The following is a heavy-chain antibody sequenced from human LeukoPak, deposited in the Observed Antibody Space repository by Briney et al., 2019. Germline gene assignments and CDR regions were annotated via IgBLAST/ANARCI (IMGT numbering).Heavy chain of an antibody. CDR1: GYSFTSYW. Sequence: GESLKISCKGSGYSFTSYWIGWVRQMPGKGLEWMGIIYPGDSDTRYSPSSQGQVTISADKSISTADLQWSSLKASDTAMYYCARQGYSYGYSGAFDIWGQGTMVTVSS. J-gene: IGHJ3*02. D-gene: IGHD5-18*01. CDR3: ARQGYSYGYSGAFDI. V-gene: IGHV5-51*01. CDR2: IYPGDSDT.